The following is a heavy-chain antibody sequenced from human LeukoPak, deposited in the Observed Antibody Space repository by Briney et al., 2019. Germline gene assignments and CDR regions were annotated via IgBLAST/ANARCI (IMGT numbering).Heavy chain of an antibody. V-gene: IGHV1-46*01. CDR3: ARALAQYYYGSGSYNDAFDI. J-gene: IGHJ3*02. Sequence: EASVKVSCKASGYTFTSYYMHWVRQAPGQGLEWMGIINPSGGSTSYAQKFQGRVTMTRDPSTSTVYMELSSLRSEDTAVYYCARALAQYYYGSGSYNDAFDIWGQGTMVTVSS. CDR2: INPSGGST. D-gene: IGHD3-10*01. CDR1: GYTFTSYY.